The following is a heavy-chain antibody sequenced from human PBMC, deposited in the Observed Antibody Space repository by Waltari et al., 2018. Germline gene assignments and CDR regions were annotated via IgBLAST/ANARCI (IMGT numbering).Heavy chain of an antibody. D-gene: IGHD6-13*01. V-gene: IGHV1-69*05. CDR3: ARGGLYGQQLLESAFEI. CDR1: GGSFSTHA. J-gene: IGHJ3*02. CDR2: IIPMYGTA. Sequence: QVQLVQSGAELKKPGSSVKVSCKVSGGSFSTHAITWGRPAPGPGLEWMGGIIPMYGTANYEQKIQDRVTINTDESMTTAYMHLSSLTSDDTAVYYCARGGLYGQQLLESAFEIWGQGTKVTVSS.